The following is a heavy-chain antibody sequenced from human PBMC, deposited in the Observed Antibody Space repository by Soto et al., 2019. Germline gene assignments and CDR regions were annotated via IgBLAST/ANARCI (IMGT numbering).Heavy chain of an antibody. CDR2: IIPIFGTA. CDR1: RGTFSSYA. Sequence: GASVQVSCQASRGTFSSYAISWVRQAPGQGLEWMGGIIPIFGTANYAQKFQGSVTITADESTSTAYMELSSLRSEDTAVYYCARGGGAYYYYGMDVWGQGTTVTVSS. J-gene: IGHJ6*02. V-gene: IGHV1-69*13. CDR3: ARGGGAYYYYGMDV.